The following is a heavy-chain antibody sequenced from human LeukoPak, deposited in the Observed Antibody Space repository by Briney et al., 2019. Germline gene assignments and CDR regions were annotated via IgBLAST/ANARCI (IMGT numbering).Heavy chain of an antibody. J-gene: IGHJ3*02. Sequence: GGSLRLSCAASGFTFSSYWMHWVRQAPGKGLVWVSRINSDGSSTSYADSVKGRFTISRDNAKNTLYLQMNSLRAEDTAVYYCARDSGSSWYSDAFDIWGQGTMVTVSS. CDR1: GFTFSSYW. CDR3: ARDSGSSWYSDAFDI. D-gene: IGHD6-13*01. CDR2: INSDGSST. V-gene: IGHV3-74*01.